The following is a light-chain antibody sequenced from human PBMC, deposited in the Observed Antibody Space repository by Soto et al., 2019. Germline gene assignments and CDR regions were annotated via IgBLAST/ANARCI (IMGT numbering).Light chain of an antibody. J-gene: IGLJ1*01. Sequence: QSVLTQPASVSGSPVQSITISCNGTSSDVGAYNYVSWYQQYPGKAPKLILYDVTHRPSGVSYRFSGSKSDNTASLTISGLQPEDEAEYYCSSYTNSETYFFGTGTQLTVL. CDR2: DVT. V-gene: IGLV2-14*03. CDR1: SSDVGAYNY. CDR3: SSYTNSETYF.